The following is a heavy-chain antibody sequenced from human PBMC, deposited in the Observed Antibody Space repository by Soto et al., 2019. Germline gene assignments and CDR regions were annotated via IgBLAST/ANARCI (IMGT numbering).Heavy chain of an antibody. CDR2: ISYDGSNK. V-gene: IGHV3-30*18. CDR3: AKDYTYYDFWSGYSETYYYYGMDV. CDR1: GFTFSSYG. J-gene: IGHJ6*02. D-gene: IGHD3-3*01. Sequence: SLRLSCAASGFTFSSYGMHWVRQAPGKGLEWVAVISYDGSNKYYADSVKGRFTISRDNSKNTLYLQMNSLRAEDTAVYYCAKDYTYYDFWSGYSETYYYYGMDVWGQGTTVIVSS.